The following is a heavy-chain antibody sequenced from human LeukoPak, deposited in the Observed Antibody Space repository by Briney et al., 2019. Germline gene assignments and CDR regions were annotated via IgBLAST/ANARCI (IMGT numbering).Heavy chain of an antibody. Sequence: GGSLRLSCATSGFTFSSYGMHWVRQAPGKGLEWVAVIWSDGSNKYYADSVKGRFTISRDNSKNTLYLQLNSPRAEDTAVYYCAKSTVAFYYFDNWGQGTRVIVSS. J-gene: IGHJ4*02. CDR2: IWSDGSNK. CDR1: GFTFSSYG. V-gene: IGHV3-33*06. CDR3: AKSTVAFYYFDN. D-gene: IGHD4-23*01.